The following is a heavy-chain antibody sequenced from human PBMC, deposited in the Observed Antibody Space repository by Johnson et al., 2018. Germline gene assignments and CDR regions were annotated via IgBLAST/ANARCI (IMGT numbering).Heavy chain of an antibody. D-gene: IGHD4-23*01. J-gene: IGHJ3*02. CDR1: GFTFGDYA. CDR2: IRSNAYGGTT. CDR3: TRDRRWLPSEGAVDI. Sequence: VQLVESGGGLVQPGRSLRLSCTASGFTFGDYAMSWFRQAPGKGLEWVGFIRSNAYGGTTEYAASVKGRFTISREGSKNIAYLQRNSLKTEDTAVYYGTRDRRWLPSEGAVDIWGQGTMVTVSS. V-gene: IGHV3-49*01.